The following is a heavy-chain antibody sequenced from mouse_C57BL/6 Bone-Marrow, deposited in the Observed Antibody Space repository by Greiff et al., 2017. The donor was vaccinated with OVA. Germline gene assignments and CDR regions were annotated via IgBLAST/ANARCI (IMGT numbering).Heavy chain of an antibody. CDR3: ARGYYGSSYVWFAY. Sequence: VKLQQSGPELVKPGASVKLSCKASGYTFTSYDINWVKQRPGQGLEWIGWIYPRDGSTKYNEKFKGKATLTVDTSSSTAYMELHSLTSEDSAVYFWARGYYGSSYVWFAYWGQGTLVTVSA. J-gene: IGHJ3*01. CDR1: GYTFTSYD. CDR2: IYPRDGST. V-gene: IGHV1-85*01. D-gene: IGHD1-1*01.